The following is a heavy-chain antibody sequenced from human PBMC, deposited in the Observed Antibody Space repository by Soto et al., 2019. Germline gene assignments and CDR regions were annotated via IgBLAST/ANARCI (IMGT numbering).Heavy chain of an antibody. CDR3: ARGPSYYDPLDY. CDR1: GYTFTSYA. Sequence: ASVKVSCKASGYTFTSYAMHWVRQAPGQRLEWMGWINAGNGNTKYSQKFQGRVTITRDTSASTAYMELSSLRSEDTAVYYCARGPSYYDPLDYWRQGTLVTVSS. D-gene: IGHD1-26*01. CDR2: INAGNGNT. J-gene: IGHJ4*02. V-gene: IGHV1-3*01.